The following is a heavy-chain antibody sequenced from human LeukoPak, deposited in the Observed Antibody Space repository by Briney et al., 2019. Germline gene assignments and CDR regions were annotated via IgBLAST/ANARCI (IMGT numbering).Heavy chain of an antibody. D-gene: IGHD1-20*01. CDR3: ARVQNNYYFDY. V-gene: IGHV3-21*01. CDR2: ISSGSSYI. CDR1: GFTFSSYA. J-gene: IGHJ4*02. Sequence: GGSLRLSCAASGFTFSSYAMSWVRQAPGKGLEWVSSISSGSSYIFYADSVKGRFTISRDNAKNSLYLQMNSLRAEDTAVYYCARVQNNYYFDYWGQGTLVTVSS.